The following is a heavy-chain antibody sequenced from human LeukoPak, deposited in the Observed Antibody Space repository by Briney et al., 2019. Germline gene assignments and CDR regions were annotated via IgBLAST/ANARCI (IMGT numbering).Heavy chain of an antibody. V-gene: IGHV3-13*01. D-gene: IGHD3-9*01. CDR1: GFTFSDHD. J-gene: IGHJ4*02. CDR2: IGTAADT. CDR3: VRQRRYFDPDIMDY. Sequence: GGSLRLSCAASGFTFSDHDIHWVRHATGKGMEWVSAIGTAADTYTTGSVKGRLTISRDTRKNSFYLQMHRLQAARTGVTYWVRQRRYFDPDIMDYWREASHVAVSS.